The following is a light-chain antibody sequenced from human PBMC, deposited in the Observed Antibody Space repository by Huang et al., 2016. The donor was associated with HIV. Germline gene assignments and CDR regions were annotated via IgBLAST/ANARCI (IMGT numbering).Light chain of an antibody. J-gene: IGKJ1*01. CDR3: QQYNNWPPWT. CDR2: DAS. CDR1: QSVNNK. V-gene: IGKV3-15*01. Sequence: EVVMTQSPVALSVSPGERATLSCRASQSVNNKLAWFQQQPGQAPRILIHDASIRATGSPDRFSCSGSGTEVTLTISSLQSEDFAVYYCQQYNNWPPWTFGQGTKVEIK.